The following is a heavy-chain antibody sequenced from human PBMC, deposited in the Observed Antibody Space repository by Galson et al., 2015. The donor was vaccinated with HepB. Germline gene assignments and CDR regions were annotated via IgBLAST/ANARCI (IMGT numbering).Heavy chain of an antibody. CDR3: ARDWRGIAVAGTAGYYGMDV. CDR2: TYYRSKWYN. Sequence: CAISGDSVSSHSAAWNWIRQSPSRGLEWLGRTYYRSKWYNDYAVSVKSRITINPDTSKNQFSLQLNSVTPEDTAVYYCARDWRGIAVAGTAGYYGMDVWGQGTAVTVSS. J-gene: IGHJ6*02. V-gene: IGHV6-1*01. D-gene: IGHD6-19*01. CDR1: GDSVSSHSAA.